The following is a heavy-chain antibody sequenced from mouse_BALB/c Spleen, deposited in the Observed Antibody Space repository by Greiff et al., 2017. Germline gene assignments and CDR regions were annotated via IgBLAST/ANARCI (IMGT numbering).Heavy chain of an antibody. D-gene: IGHD2-3*01. J-gene: IGHJ4*01. CDR2: ISYDGSN. CDR3: ARGGGYDGYYAMDY. V-gene: IGHV3-6*02. Sequence: EVQLVESGPGLVKPSQSLSLTCSVTGYSITSGYYWNWIRQFPGNKLEWMGYISYDGSNNYNPSLKNRISITRDTSKNQFFLKLNSVTTEDTATYYCARGGGYDGYYAMDYWGQGTSVTVSS. CDR1: GYSITSGYY.